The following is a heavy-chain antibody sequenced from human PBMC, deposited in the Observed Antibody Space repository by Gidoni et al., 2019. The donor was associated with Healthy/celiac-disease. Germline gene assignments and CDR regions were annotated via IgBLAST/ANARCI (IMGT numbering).Heavy chain of an antibody. J-gene: IGHJ6*02. V-gene: IGHV3-21*01. CDR3: ARDLEGIAAAHGTYGMDV. CDR2: ISSSSSYI. CDR1: GFTFRSYS. Sequence: EVQLVESGGCLVKPGGSLRLSCAASGFTFRSYSRNWVRQAPGKGLEWVSSISSSSSYIYYADSVKGRFTISRNNAKNSLYLQMNSLRAEDTAVYYCARDLEGIAAAHGTYGMDVWGQGTTVTVSS. D-gene: IGHD6-13*01.